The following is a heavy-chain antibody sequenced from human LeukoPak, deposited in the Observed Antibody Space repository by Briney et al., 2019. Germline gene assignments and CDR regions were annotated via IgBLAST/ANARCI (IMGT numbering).Heavy chain of an antibody. D-gene: IGHD3-10*01. V-gene: IGHV4-59*12. Sequence: SQTLSLTCTVSGGSISSYYWSWTRQPEGKGLEWIGYIYYSGSTNYNASLKSGETITEDTSKNPFSLLLSSVTAADTAVYYCARDVYYYGSGSYYNGRVGVLYQCFDPWGQGTLVTVSS. CDR2: IYYSGST. CDR3: ARDVYYYGSGSYYNGRVGVLYQCFDP. CDR1: GGSISSYY. J-gene: IGHJ5*02.